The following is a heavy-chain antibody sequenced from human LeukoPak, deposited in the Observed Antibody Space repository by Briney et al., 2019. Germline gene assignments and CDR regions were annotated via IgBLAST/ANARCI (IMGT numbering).Heavy chain of an antibody. D-gene: IGHD4-23*01. V-gene: IGHV3-11*05. J-gene: IGHJ6*02. CDR3: AKDSLRWSYFYYGMDV. CDR1: GFTFSDYY. CDR2: ISSSSSYT. Sequence: PGGSLRLSCAASGFTFSDYYMSWIRQAPGKGLEWVSYISSSSSYTNYADSVKGRFTISRDNAKNSLYLQMNSLRAEDTAVYYCAKDSLRWSYFYYGMDVWGQGTTVTVSS.